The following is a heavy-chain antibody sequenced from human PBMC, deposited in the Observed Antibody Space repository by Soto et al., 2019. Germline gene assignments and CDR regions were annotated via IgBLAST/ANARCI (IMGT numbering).Heavy chain of an antibody. Sequence: QVHLVQSGAEVKKPGASVKLSCKASGYTFSNYGISWVRQAPGQGPEWMGWISGYNGNTKYEQSLQRRVTMATDTSTSRAYLELRSLRSDDTAIYDCARGGSTWAAEYYQHWGQGTVVIVSS. CDR1: GYTFSNYG. D-gene: IGHD6-13*01. V-gene: IGHV1-18*01. CDR2: ISGYNGNT. CDR3: ARGGSTWAAEYYQH. J-gene: IGHJ1*01.